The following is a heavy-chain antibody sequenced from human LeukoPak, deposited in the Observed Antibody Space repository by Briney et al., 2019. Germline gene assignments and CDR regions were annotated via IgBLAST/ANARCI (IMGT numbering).Heavy chain of an antibody. CDR3: ARDSPYYYYYMDV. CDR1: GFTFSSYS. CDR2: ISSSSSYI. V-gene: IGHV3-21*01. Sequence: PGGSLRLSCAASGFTFSSYSMSWVRQAPGKGLEWVSSISSSSSYIYYADSVKGRFTISRDNAKNSLYLQMNSLRAEDTAVYYCARDSPYYYYYMDVWGKGTTVTVSS. J-gene: IGHJ6*03.